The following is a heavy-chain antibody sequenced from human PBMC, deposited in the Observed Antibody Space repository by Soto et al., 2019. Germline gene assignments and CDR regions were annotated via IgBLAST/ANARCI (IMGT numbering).Heavy chain of an antibody. CDR2: MKSDGSAT. CDR3: ARSDRSDP. V-gene: IGHV3-74*01. J-gene: IGHJ5*02. Sequence: EVQLVESGGGLVQPGGSLRLSCSASGFTFSGYWMHWVRQAPGKGLVWVSRMKSDGSATSYADAVKGRFTVSRDSAKNTLYLQMNNRSEGDTAVNYCARSDRSDPWGQGPLVTVSS. CDR1: GFTFSGYW.